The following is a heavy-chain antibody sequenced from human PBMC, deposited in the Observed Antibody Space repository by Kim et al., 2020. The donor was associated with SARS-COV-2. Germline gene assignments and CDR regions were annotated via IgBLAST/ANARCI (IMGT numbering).Heavy chain of an antibody. V-gene: IGHV1-2*02. D-gene: IGHD6-19*01. J-gene: IGHJ4*02. Sequence: FQGRVTMTRDTSISTAYMELSRLRSDDTAVYYCARDDAEQWRGGGGYFDYWGQGTLVTVSS. CDR3: ARDDAEQWRGGGGYFDY.